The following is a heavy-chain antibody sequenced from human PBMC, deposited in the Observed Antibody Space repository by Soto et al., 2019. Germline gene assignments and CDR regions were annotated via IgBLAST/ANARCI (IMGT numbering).Heavy chain of an antibody. J-gene: IGHJ4*02. Sequence: GGSLRLSCAASGFTFSSYGMHWVRQAPGKGLEWVAVIWYDGSNKYYADSVKGRFTISRDNSKNTLYLQMNSLRAEDTAVYYCARGSRGYSGYDFNYWGQGTLVTVSS. CDR3: ARGSRGYSGYDFNY. CDR1: GFTFSSYG. V-gene: IGHV3-33*01. CDR2: IWYDGSNK. D-gene: IGHD5-12*01.